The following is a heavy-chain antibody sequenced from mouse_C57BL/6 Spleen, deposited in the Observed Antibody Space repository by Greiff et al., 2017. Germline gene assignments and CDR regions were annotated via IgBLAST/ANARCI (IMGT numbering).Heavy chain of an antibody. CDR3: ARERGWLLRAMDY. D-gene: IGHD2-3*01. J-gene: IGHJ4*01. Sequence: VQLQQPGAELVKPGASVKLSCKASGYTFTSYWMHWVKQRPGQGLEWIGMIHPNSGSTNYNEKFKSKATLTVDKSSSTAYMQLSSLTSEDSAVYYCARERGWLLRAMDYWGQGTSVTVSS. CDR1: GYTFTSYW. V-gene: IGHV1-64*01. CDR2: IHPNSGST.